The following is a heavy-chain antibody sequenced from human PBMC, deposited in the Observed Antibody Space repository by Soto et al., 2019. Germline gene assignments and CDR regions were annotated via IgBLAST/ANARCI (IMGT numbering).Heavy chain of an antibody. Sequence: GGSLRLSCAASGFTFTNYAMNWVRQAPGKGLEWVSTITGGGGRTNYADSVKGRFTISRDNSKNTLYLQMNSLRAEDTAVYYCAKHPAFIRTFDSGGQGALATVPS. V-gene: IGHV3-23*01. CDR3: AKHPAFIRTFDS. J-gene: IGHJ4*02. CDR2: ITGGGGRT. D-gene: IGHD3-10*01. CDR1: GFTFTNYA.